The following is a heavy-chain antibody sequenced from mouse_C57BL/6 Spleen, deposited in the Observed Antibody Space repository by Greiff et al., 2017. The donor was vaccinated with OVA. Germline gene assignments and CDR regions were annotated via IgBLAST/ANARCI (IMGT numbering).Heavy chain of an antibody. Sequence: VQVVESGAELVKPGASVKLSCKASGYTFTEYTIHWVKQRSGQGLEWIGWFYPGSGSIKYNEKFKDKATLTADKSSSTVYMELSRLTSEDSAVYFCARHEEVITTVVATRYFDVWGTGTTVTVSS. J-gene: IGHJ1*03. V-gene: IGHV1-62-2*01. CDR2: FYPGSGSI. D-gene: IGHD1-1*01. CDR1: GYTFTEYT. CDR3: ARHEEVITTVVATRYFDV.